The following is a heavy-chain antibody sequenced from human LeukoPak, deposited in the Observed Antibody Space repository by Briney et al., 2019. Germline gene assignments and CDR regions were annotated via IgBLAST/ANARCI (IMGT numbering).Heavy chain of an antibody. D-gene: IGHD6-13*01. CDR2: IHYTGST. CDR1: GGSITSSSHF. Sequence: SETLSLTCTVSGGSITSSSHFWAWIRQPPGKGLEWIASIHYTGSTFYSPSLQSRVTISVDTSKNQFSLNLRSVTATDTAVYYRAREEASAGDYWGQGTLVTVSS. J-gene: IGHJ4*02. CDR3: AREEASAGDY. V-gene: IGHV4-39*01.